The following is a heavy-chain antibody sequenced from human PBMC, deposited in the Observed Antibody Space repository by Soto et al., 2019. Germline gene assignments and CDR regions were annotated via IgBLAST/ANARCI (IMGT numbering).Heavy chain of an antibody. CDR2: MNPNSSNT. CDR1: GYTFTSYD. Sequence: QVQLVQSGAEVKKPGASVKVSCKASGYTFTSYDINWVRQATGQGLEWMGWMNPNSSNTGYAQKFQGRVTMTGSTSLSTAYMELSSLISEDTAVYYCARARDYYYGMDDWGPGTTVTVSS. CDR3: ARARDYYYGMDD. V-gene: IGHV1-8*01. J-gene: IGHJ6*02.